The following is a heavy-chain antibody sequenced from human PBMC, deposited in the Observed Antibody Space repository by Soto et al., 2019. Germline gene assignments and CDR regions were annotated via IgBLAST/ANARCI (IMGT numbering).Heavy chain of an antibody. V-gene: IGHV3-23*01. CDR3: ARIRGIIPSSFAS. J-gene: IGHJ4*02. CDR1: RFTFSSYA. D-gene: IGHD3-10*01. Sequence: EVQLLESGGGLVQPGGSLRLSCAASRFTFSSYAMSWVRQAPGKGLEWVSAISGSGGSTYYADSVKGRFTISRDNSKNTLYLPMLSLRADDTAVYYCARIRGIIPSSFASWAQGTLVTVSS. CDR2: ISGSGGST.